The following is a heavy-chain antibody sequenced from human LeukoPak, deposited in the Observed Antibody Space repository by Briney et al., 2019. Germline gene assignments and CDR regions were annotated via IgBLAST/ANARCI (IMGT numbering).Heavy chain of an antibody. CDR1: GGSISSGGYY. V-gene: IGHV4-61*08. J-gene: IGHJ1*01. CDR2: IYYSGST. CDR3: ARADVWYDYVWGSYRPGTVQH. D-gene: IGHD3-16*02. Sequence: PSETLSLTCTVSGGSISSGGYYWSWIRQPPGKGLEWIGYIYYSGSTNYNPSLKSRVTISVDTSKNQFSLKLSSVTAADTAVYYCARADVWYDYVWGSYRPGTVQHWGQGTLVTVSS.